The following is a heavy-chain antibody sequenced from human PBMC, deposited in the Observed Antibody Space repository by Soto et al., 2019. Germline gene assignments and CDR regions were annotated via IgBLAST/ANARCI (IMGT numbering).Heavy chain of an antibody. J-gene: IGHJ4*02. CDR1: GFTFSTYW. CDR2: IKSDGSST. CDR3: TRATSAADYFDY. Sequence: GGSLRLSCAASGFTFSTYWMHWVRQAPGKGLVWVSRIKSDGSSTSYADSVKGRFTISRDNAKNTLYLQMNSLRAEDTAVYYCTRATSAADYFDYWGLGTLVTVSS. D-gene: IGHD6-13*01. V-gene: IGHV3-74*01.